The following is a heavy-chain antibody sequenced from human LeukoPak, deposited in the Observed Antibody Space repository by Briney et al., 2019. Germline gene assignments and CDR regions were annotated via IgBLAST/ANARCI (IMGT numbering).Heavy chain of an antibody. CDR2: IYSGGST. D-gene: IGHD4-11*01. CDR3: ARAACSNYEDY. J-gene: IGHJ4*02. Sequence: GGSLRLSCAASGFTVSSNYMSWVRQAPGKGLEWVSVIYSGGSTYYADSVKGRFTISRDNSKNTLYLQMNSLRAEDTAVYYCARAACSNYEDYWGQGTLVTVSS. V-gene: IGHV3-66*01. CDR1: GFTVSSNY.